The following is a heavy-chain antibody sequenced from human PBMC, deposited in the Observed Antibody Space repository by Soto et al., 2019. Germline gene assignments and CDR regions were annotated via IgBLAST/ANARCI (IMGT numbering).Heavy chain of an antibody. CDR3: VRQRGITGTTDWFDP. V-gene: IGHV4-59*08. J-gene: IGHJ5*02. D-gene: IGHD1-20*01. CDR2: IYNSGST. CDR1: GGSIRTYY. Sequence: QVQLEESGPGLVKPSETLSLTCTVSGGSIRTYYWSWIRQPPGKELEWIGYIYNSGSTNYNPSLKSRVTISIDTSKNQFSLNLSSVTAADTAVYYCVRQRGITGTTDWFDPWGQGTLVTVSS.